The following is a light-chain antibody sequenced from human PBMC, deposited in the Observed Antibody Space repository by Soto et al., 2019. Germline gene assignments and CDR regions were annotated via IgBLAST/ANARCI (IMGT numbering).Light chain of an antibody. Sequence: QSALTQPRSVSGSPGQSVTISCTGTSSDVGGYDYVSWYQQHPGKAPKLVIYDVTKRPSGVPDRFSGSKSGNTASLTISGLQAEDEADYYCCSYAGTYTNYVFGTGTQLTVL. J-gene: IGLJ1*01. CDR1: SSDVGGYDY. CDR3: CSYAGTYTNYV. V-gene: IGLV2-11*01. CDR2: DVT.